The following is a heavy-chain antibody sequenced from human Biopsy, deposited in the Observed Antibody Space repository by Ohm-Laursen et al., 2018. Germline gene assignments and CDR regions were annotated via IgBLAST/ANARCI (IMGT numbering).Heavy chain of an antibody. J-gene: IGHJ6*02. CDR3: VKDNGHGQLLQNYYYGMDV. D-gene: IGHD2-2*01. V-gene: IGHV3-30*18. CDR1: GFTFRTYG. CDR2: ISYDQITK. Sequence: SLRLSCAASGFTFRTYGMHWVRLAPGKGLEWVAVISYDQITKHYADSVRGRFTISRDNSKDTLYLQVNSLGAEDTALYYCVKDNGHGQLLQNYYYGMDVWGQGTTVTVSS.